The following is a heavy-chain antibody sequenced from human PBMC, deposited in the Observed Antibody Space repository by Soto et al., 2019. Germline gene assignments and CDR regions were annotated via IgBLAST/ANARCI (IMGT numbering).Heavy chain of an antibody. CDR3: ASSRARELSPLRYYYGMDV. V-gene: IGHV1-69*13. D-gene: IGHD3-16*02. J-gene: IGHJ6*02. Sequence: GASVKVSCKASGGTFSSYAISWVRQAPGQGLEWMGGIIPIFGTANYAQKFQGRVTITADESTSTAYMELSSLRSEDTAVYYCASSRARELSPLRYYYGMDVWGQGTTVTVSS. CDR1: GGTFSSYA. CDR2: IIPIFGTA.